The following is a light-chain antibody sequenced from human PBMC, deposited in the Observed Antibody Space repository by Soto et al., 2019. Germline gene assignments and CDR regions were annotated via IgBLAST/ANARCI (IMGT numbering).Light chain of an antibody. Sequence: LTQPPSASGSPGQSVTISCTGTKSDIGVYDFVSWYQHHPGKAPRLIIYEVVQRPSGVPDRFSGSKSGNTASLTVSGLQAADEDDYLCKSYAGSNTYVFGSGTKVTV. CDR2: EVV. CDR3: KSYAGSNTYV. CDR1: KSDIGVYDF. J-gene: IGLJ1*01. V-gene: IGLV2-8*01.